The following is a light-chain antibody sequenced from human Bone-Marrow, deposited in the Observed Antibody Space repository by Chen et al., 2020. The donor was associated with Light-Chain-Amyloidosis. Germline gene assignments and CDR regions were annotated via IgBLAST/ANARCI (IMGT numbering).Light chain of an antibody. CDR1: QTISSNY. CDR2: GSS. J-gene: IGKJ4*01. V-gene: IGKV3-20*01. CDR3: QQYGTSPLT. Sequence: EILLTQSPGTLSLSPGEGANLSCRASQTISSNYLTWYQQKFGQAPRLLIYGSSSRATGIPDRFTDSGSGTDFTLTINRLEPEDFAMYYCQQYGTSPLTFGGGTKVEIK.